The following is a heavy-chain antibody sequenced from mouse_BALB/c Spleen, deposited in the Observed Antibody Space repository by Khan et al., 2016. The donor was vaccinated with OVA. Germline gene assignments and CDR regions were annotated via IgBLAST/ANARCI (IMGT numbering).Heavy chain of an antibody. D-gene: IGHD1-3*01. CDR2: ISTYYGDA. J-gene: IGHJ3*01. CDR3: FRGSGKSRFAY. CDR1: GYTFTDFA. V-gene: IGHV1S137*01. Sequence: QVQLQQSGAELVRPGVSVKISCKGSGYTFTDFAMHWVKQSHAKSLEWLGVISTYYGDAAYNHKFRDKATLTVDKSSSTAYMELAGLTSEASSIYYCFRGSGKSRFAYWGQGTLVTVSA.